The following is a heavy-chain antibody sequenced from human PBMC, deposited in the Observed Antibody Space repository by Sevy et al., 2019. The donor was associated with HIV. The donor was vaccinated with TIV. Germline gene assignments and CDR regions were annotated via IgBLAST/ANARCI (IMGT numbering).Heavy chain of an antibody. V-gene: IGHV3-23*01. D-gene: IGHD2-2*02. Sequence: GGSLRLSCEASGFTFSSNAMSWVRQAPGKGLEWVSGISGGGGDTFYADSVKGRFTISRDNSKNILFLQINRLRAEDTALYYCVKGARYTIPNDAFDIWGQGTMVTVSS. CDR1: GFTFSSNA. CDR3: VKGARYTIPNDAFDI. CDR2: ISGGGGDT. J-gene: IGHJ3*02.